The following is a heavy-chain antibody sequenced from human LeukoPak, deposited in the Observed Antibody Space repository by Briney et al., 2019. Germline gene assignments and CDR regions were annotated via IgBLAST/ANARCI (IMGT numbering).Heavy chain of an antibody. CDR3: AKAAVAGSYFDY. V-gene: IGHV3-9*01. Sequence: GGSLRLSCAASGFTFDAYAMHWVRQAPGKGLEWVSGISWNSGSIGYADSVKGRFTISRDNAKNSLYLQMNSLRAEDTALYYCAKAAVAGSYFDYWGQGTLVTVSP. CDR2: ISWNSGSI. D-gene: IGHD6-19*01. J-gene: IGHJ4*02. CDR1: GFTFDAYA.